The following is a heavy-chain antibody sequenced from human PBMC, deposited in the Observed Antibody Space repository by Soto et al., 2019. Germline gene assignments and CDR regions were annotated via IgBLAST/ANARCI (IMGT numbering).Heavy chain of an antibody. J-gene: IGHJ4*02. CDR2: INPDGSEK. CDR3: PRSLHX. CDR1: GFTFSSFW. Sequence: GGSLRLSCAASGFTFSSFWMDWVRQAPGKGLEWVSNINPDGSEKHYVESVKVRFTISRDNDKNSLYLQMSSLTAEDSALYYSPRSLHXWGQGTRVTVSX. V-gene: IGHV3-7*01.